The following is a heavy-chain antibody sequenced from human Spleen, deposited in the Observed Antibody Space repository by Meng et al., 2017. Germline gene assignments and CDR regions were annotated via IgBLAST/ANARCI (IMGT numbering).Heavy chain of an antibody. V-gene: IGHV3-66*01. CDR2: IYSGGDT. J-gene: IGHJ5*02. D-gene: IGHD5-12*01. CDR3: ARGRVATIIYNWFDP. Sequence: GESLKISCAASGFTFSSYAMSWVRQAPGKGLEWVSVIYSGGDTYYADSVKGRFTISRDNAKNSLYLQMNSLRAEDTAVYCCARGRVATIIYNWFDPWGQGTLVTVSS. CDR1: GFTFSSYA.